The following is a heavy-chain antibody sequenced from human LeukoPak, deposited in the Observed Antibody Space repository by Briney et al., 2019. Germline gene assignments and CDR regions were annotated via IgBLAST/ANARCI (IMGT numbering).Heavy chain of an antibody. V-gene: IGHV4-59*08. CDR2: IYYSGST. CDR1: GGSISSYY. CDR3: ARSYGDYHFDY. Sequence: PSETLSPTCTVSGGSISSYYWSWIRQPPGKGLERIGYIYYSGSTNYNPSLKSRVTISVDTSKNQFSLKLSSVTAADTAVYYCARSYGDYHFDYWGQGTLVTVSS. J-gene: IGHJ4*02. D-gene: IGHD4-17*01.